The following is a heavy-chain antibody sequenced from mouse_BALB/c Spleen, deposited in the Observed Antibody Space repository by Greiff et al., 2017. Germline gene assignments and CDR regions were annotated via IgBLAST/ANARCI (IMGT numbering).Heavy chain of an antibody. D-gene: IGHD2-3*01. CDR3: ARPPLYDGYSAFAY. CDR1: GYTFTDYN. J-gene: IGHJ3*01. V-gene: IGHV1S29*02. CDR2: IYPYNGGT. Sequence: EVQLQQSGPELVKPGASVKISCKASGYTFTDYNMHWVKQSHGKSLEWIGYIYPYNGGTGYNQKFKSKATLTVDNTSSTAYMELRSLTSEDSAVYYCARPPLYDGYSAFAYWGQGTLVTVSA.